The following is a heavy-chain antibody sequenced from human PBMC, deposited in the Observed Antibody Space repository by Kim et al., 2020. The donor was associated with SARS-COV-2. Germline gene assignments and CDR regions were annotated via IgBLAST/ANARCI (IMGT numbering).Heavy chain of an antibody. CDR3: ARHVGYRTLLLGPYFDY. J-gene: IGHJ4*02. CDR1: GGSISSSSYY. Sequence: SETLSLTCTVSGGSISSSSYYWGWIRQPPGKGLEWIGSIYYSGSTYYNPSLKSRVTISVDTSKNQFSLKLSSVTAADTAVYYCARHVGYRTLLLGPYFDYWGQGTLVTVSS. V-gene: IGHV4-39*01. D-gene: IGHD5-12*01. CDR2: IYYSGST.